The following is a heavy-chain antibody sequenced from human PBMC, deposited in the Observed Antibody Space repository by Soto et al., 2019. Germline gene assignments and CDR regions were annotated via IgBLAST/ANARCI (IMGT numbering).Heavy chain of an antibody. D-gene: IGHD3-3*01. CDR2: IIPIFGTA. CDR3: ARGFVLLEWLSYYYYGMDV. V-gene: IGHV1-69*01. Sequence: QVQLVQSGAEVKKPGSSVKVSCKASGGTFSSYANSWVRQAPGQGLEWMGGIIPIFGTANYAQKFQGRVTITADESTSTAYMELSSLRSEDTAVYYCARGFVLLEWLSYYYYGMDVWGQGTTVTVSS. J-gene: IGHJ6*02. CDR1: GGTFSSYA.